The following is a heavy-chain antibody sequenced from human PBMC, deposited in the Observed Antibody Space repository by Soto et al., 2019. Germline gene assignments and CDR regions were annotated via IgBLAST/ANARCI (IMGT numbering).Heavy chain of an antibody. J-gene: IGHJ4*02. D-gene: IGHD3-10*01. CDR3: AKDYGSGTYYLFDY. Sequence: EVQLLESGGGLVQPGGSLRLSCAASGFTFSGYDMNWVRQAPGKGLEWVSSISGSGGRTSYADSVKGRFTISRDNSKNTVSLQMNSLRGEDTAVYYCAKDYGSGTYYLFDYWGQGTLVTVSS. CDR2: ISGSGGRT. V-gene: IGHV3-23*01. CDR1: GFTFSGYD.